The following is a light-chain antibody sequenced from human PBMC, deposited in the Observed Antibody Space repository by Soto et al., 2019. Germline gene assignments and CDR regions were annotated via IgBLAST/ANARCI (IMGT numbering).Light chain of an antibody. CDR3: SSYTSSSTLYV. CDR2: DAS. CDR1: SSDVGGYNY. V-gene: IGLV2-14*01. J-gene: IGLJ1*01. Sequence: QSALTQPASVSGSPGQSITISCTGTSSDVGGYNYVSWYQQHPGKAPKLMIYDASNRHSGFSNRFSGSKSGNTGSLTISGLAAEDEDEYYCSSYTSSSTLYVFGTGTKLTVL.